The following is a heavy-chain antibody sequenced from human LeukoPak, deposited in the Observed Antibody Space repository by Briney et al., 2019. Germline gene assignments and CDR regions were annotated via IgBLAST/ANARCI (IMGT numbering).Heavy chain of an antibody. CDR3: ARGKGSYSDYYYGMDV. CDR2: IYYSGST. D-gene: IGHD1-26*01. CDR1: GGSISSYY. J-gene: IGHJ6*02. V-gene: IGHV4-59*01. Sequence: PSETLSLTCTVSGGSISSYYWSWIRQPPGKGLEWIGYIYYSGSTNCNPSLKSRVTISVDTSKNQFSLKLSSVTAADTAVYYCARGKGSYSDYYYGMDVWGQGTTVTVSS.